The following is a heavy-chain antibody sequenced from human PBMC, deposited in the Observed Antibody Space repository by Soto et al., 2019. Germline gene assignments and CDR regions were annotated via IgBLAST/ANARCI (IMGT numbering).Heavy chain of an antibody. CDR2: IYYSGST. V-gene: IGHV4-59*08. Sequence: SETLSLTCTVSGGSISSYYWSWIRQPPGKGLEWIGYIYYSGSTNYNPSLKSRVTISVDTSKNQFSLKLSSVTAADTAVYYCARRGYSYGSPLDYWGQGTLVTV. CDR3: ARRGYSYGSPLDY. J-gene: IGHJ4*02. D-gene: IGHD5-18*01. CDR1: GGSISSYY.